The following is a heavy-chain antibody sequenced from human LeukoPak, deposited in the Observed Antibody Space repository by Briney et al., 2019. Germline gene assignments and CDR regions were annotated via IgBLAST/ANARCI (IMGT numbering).Heavy chain of an antibody. Sequence: GGSLRLSCAASGFTFDDYAMHWVRQAPGKGLEWVSGISWNSGSIGYADSVKGRFTISRDNAKNSLYLQMNSLRAEDTALYYCAKVQGSSSYYDILTGHPFDYWGQGTLVTVSS. CDR1: GFTFDDYA. CDR2: ISWNSGSI. D-gene: IGHD3-9*01. V-gene: IGHV3-9*01. CDR3: AKVQGSSSYYDILTGHPFDY. J-gene: IGHJ4*02.